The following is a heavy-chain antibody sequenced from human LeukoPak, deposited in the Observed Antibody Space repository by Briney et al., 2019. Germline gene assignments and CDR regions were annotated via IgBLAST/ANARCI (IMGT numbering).Heavy chain of an antibody. V-gene: IGHV4-4*09. CDR1: GGSISSYY. J-gene: IGHJ6*03. CDR2: IYTSGST. Sequence: AETLSLPFPVSGGSISSYYWSCIRPPPGKGLEGIGYIYTSGSTNYNPSLKSRVTISADTSKNQFSLKLSSVTAADTAVYYCARHGASFWSGLVPYYYMDVWGKGTTVTVSS. CDR3: ARHGASFWSGLVPYYYMDV. D-gene: IGHD3-3*01.